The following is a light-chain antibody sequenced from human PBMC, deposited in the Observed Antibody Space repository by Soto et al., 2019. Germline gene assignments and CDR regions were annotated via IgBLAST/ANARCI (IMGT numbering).Light chain of an antibody. Sequence: QSALTQPRSVSGSPGQSVTISCTGTSSDVGAYNFVSWCQQHPGKAPKLMIYDVSKRPSGVPDRFSGSKSGNTASLTISGLQAEDEADYYCCSYAGSYTGVFGTGTKLTVL. V-gene: IGLV2-11*01. CDR3: CSYAGSYTGV. CDR2: DVS. CDR1: SSDVGAYNF. J-gene: IGLJ1*01.